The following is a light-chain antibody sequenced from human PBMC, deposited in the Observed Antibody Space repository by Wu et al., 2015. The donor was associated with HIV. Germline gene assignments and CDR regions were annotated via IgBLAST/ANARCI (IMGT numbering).Light chain of an antibody. V-gene: IGKV3-11*01. CDR1: HSVDRS. J-gene: IGKJ5*01. CDR3: QQRSYSPLT. Sequence: VLTQSPVSLSLSPGERATLSCRASHSVDRSLAWYQQRPGQSPRLLIYDASNRATGIPARFRGSGSGIDFTLTISGLDPEDFAVYYCQQRSYSPLTFGQGTRLEL. CDR2: DAS.